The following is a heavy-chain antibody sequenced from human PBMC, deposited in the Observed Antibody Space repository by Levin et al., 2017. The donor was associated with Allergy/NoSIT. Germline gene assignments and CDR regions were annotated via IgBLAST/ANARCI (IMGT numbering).Heavy chain of an antibody. CDR2: INHSGRT. CDR3: ARGQKQNYYDSSGYRPDAGAANDY. CDR1: GGSFRGSY. J-gene: IGHJ4*02. D-gene: IGHD3-22*01. V-gene: IGHV4-34*01. Sequence: SQTLSLPCAVYGGSFRGSYWSWIRPPPGKGLEWVGEINHSGRTNYNPSLKSRVTISVETTKKQFSRTLSCVTAADTAVYYCARGQKQNYYDSSGYRPDAGAANDYWGQGTLVTVSS.